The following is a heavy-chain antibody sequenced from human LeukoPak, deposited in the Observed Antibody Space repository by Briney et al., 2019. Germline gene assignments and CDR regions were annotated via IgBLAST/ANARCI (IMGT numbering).Heavy chain of an antibody. CDR1: GGSISSSSYY. J-gene: IGHJ4*02. D-gene: IGHD3-10*02. V-gene: IGHV4-39*01. Sequence: SETLSLTCTVSGGSISSSSYYWGWIRQPPGKGLEWIGSIYYSGSTYYNPSLKSRVTISVDTSKNQFSLKLSSVTAADTAVYYCARHFGEILSGESDYWGQGTLVTVSS. CDR2: IYYSGST. CDR3: ARHFGEILSGESDY.